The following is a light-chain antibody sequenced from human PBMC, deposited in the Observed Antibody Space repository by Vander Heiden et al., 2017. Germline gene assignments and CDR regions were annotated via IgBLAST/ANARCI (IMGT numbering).Light chain of an antibody. J-gene: IGLJ2*01. CDR3: QAWDSSTVV. V-gene: IGLV3-1*01. CDR1: KLGDKY. CDR2: QDS. Sequence: YQLPQPPSLSVSPGQTVSITCTGAKLGDKYASWYQQKPGQSPVLFIFQDSKRPSGIPERFSGSISGNTATLTISRTQAMDEADYYCQAWDSSTVVFGGGTKLTV.